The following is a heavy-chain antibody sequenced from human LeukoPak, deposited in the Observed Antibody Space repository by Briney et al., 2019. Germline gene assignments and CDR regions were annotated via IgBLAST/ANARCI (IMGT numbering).Heavy chain of an antibody. J-gene: IGHJ2*01. D-gene: IGHD3-22*01. Sequence: PGGSLRLSCAASGFTFSIYGMSWVRQAPGRGLEWDSAMSGSGGSTYYADSVKGRFTISRDNSKNTLYLQMNSLRAEDTAVYYCAKDGSYDSSAYYYVRYFDLWGRGTLVAVSS. CDR3: AKDGSYDSSAYYYVRYFDL. CDR1: GFTFSIYG. V-gene: IGHV3-23*01. CDR2: MSGSGGST.